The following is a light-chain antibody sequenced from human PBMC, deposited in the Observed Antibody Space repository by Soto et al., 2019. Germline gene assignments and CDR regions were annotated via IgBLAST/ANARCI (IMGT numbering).Light chain of an antibody. CDR3: SSYRSSTTFV. Sequence: QSALTQPASVSGSPGQSITISCTGTSSDVGGYNYVSWYQQHPGKAPKVIIFEVRKRPSGVSNRFSGSKSGDTASLTISGLQADDEADYYCSSYRSSTTFVFGTGTKLTVL. V-gene: IGLV2-14*01. CDR1: SSDVGGYNY. J-gene: IGLJ1*01. CDR2: EVR.